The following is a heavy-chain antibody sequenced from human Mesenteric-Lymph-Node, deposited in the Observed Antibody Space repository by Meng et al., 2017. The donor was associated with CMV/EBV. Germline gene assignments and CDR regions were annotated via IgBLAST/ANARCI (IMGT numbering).Heavy chain of an antibody. J-gene: IGHJ4*02. CDR1: GFTFSSYW. V-gene: IGHV3-7*01. CDR3: ATRCSTSCYNDY. D-gene: IGHD2-2*01. Sequence: GESLKISCAASGFTFSSYWMSWVRQAPGKGLEWVANIKQDGSEKYYLDSVKGRFTISRDNAKNSLYLQMNSLRAEDTAVYYCATRCSTSCYNDYWGQGTLVTVSS. CDR2: IKQDGSEK.